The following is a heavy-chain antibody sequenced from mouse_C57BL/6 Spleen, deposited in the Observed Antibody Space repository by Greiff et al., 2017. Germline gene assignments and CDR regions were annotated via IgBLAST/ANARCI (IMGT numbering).Heavy chain of an antibody. CDR3: ARLTGTRGFDY. Sequence: QVQLQQSGAELARPGASVKLSCKASGYTFTSSGISWVKQRTGQGLEWIGEIYPRSGNTYYNEKFKGKATLTADKSSSTAYMELRSLTSEDSAVYLCARLTGTRGFDYWGQGTTLTVSS. D-gene: IGHD4-1*01. V-gene: IGHV1-81*01. CDR2: IYPRSGNT. CDR1: GYTFTSSG. J-gene: IGHJ2*01.